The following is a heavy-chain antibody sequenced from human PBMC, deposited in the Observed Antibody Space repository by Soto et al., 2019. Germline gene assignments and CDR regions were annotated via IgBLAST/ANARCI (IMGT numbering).Heavy chain of an antibody. CDR3: ARDIYRYSSSSPEDV. D-gene: IGHD6-6*01. J-gene: IGHJ6*02. CDR1: GLTFSDYY. Sequence: GSLILSCAASGLTFSDYYMSWIRQAPGKGLDWVAYISSSSRTTKYGDSVKGRFTITRDNAKNSLFLQMNSLRGEDTAVYYCARDIYRYSSSSPEDVWGQGTTVTVSS. CDR2: ISSSSRTT. V-gene: IGHV3-11*06.